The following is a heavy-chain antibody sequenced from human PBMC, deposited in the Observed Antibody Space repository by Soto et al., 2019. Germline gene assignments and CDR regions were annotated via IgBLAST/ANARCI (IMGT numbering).Heavy chain of an antibody. D-gene: IGHD5-18*01. CDR2: IYYSGST. CDR1: GGSISSYY. CDR3: ARGRGYGYVY. Sequence: QVQLQESGPGLVKPSETLSLTCTVSGGSISSYYWSWIRQPPGKELEWIGYIYYSGSTNYNPSLKGRVTISADTSKNQFSLNLSSVTAADTAVYYCARGRGYGYVYWGQGTLVTVSS. V-gene: IGHV4-59*01. J-gene: IGHJ4*02.